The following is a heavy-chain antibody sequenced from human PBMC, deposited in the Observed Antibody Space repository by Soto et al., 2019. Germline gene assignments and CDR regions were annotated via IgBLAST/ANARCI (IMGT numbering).Heavy chain of an antibody. CDR1: GFTFSSYA. J-gene: IGHJ4*02. CDR3: AKVTDTAMDALDY. D-gene: IGHD5-18*01. CDR2: ISGSGGST. Sequence: GGSLRLSCAASGFTFSSYAMSWVRQAPGKGLEWVSAISGSGGSTYYARSVKGRFTISRDNSKNTLYLQMNSLRAEDTAVYYWAKVTDTAMDALDYWGQGTLVTVSS. V-gene: IGHV3-23*01.